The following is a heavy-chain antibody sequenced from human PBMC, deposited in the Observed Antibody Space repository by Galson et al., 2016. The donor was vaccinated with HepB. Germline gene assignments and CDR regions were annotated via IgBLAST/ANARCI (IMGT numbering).Heavy chain of an antibody. J-gene: IGHJ6*02. V-gene: IGHV1-69*13. CDR1: GGTFSSYA. CDR2: IIPVFGSK. Sequence: SVKVSCKASGGTFSSYAISWVRQAPGQGLEWMGGIIPVFGSKNYARKFQGRVTITADESTSTAYMELGSLRSEDTAVYYCARETGTGQYYYYYGMDVWGQGTTVTVSS. CDR3: ARETGTGQYYYYYGMDV. D-gene: IGHD1-7*01.